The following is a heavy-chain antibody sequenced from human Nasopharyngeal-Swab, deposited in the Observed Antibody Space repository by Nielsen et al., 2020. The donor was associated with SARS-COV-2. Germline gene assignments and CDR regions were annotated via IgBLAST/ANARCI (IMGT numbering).Heavy chain of an antibody. J-gene: IGHJ3*02. CDR2: IKSETDGGTT. V-gene: IGHV3-15*07. Sequence: GALKISCAASGFTFNNAWMNWVRQAPGKGLEWVGRIKSETDGGTTDYAAPVKGRFTVSRDDSKNTLYLQMDSLKTEDTAVYYCTTRAIASTAIWRNDFDIWGQGTMVTVSS. CDR3: TTRAIASTAIWRNDFDI. CDR1: GFTFNNAW. D-gene: IGHD2-21*02.